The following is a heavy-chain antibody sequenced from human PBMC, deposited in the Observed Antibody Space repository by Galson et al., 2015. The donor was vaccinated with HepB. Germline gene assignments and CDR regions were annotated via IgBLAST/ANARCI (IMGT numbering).Heavy chain of an antibody. Sequence: SVKVSCKASGGTFSSYAISWVRQAPGQGLEWMGGIIPIFGTANYAQKFQGRVTITADESTSTAYMELSSLRSEDTAVYYCAGGDYYDSSGYYTGYFPHWGQGTLVTVSP. CDR1: GGTFSSYA. D-gene: IGHD3-22*01. V-gene: IGHV1-69*13. CDR3: AGGDYYDSSGYYTGYFPH. J-gene: IGHJ1*01. CDR2: IIPIFGTA.